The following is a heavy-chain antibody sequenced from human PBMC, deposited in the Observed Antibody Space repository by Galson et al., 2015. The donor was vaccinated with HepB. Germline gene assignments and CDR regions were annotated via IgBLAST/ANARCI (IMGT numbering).Heavy chain of an antibody. V-gene: IGHV3-48*02. CDR1: GFTFSSYS. D-gene: IGHD4-17*01. Sequence: SLRLSCAASGFTFSSYSMNWVRQAPGKGLEWVSYISSSSSTIYYADSVKGRFTISRDNAKNSLYLQMNSLRDEDTAVYYCARARHFDYGDPDLNDYWGQGTLVTVSS. J-gene: IGHJ4*02. CDR3: ARARHFDYGDPDLNDY. CDR2: ISSSSSTI.